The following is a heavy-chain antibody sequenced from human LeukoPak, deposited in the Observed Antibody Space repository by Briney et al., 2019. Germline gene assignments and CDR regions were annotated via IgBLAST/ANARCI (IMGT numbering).Heavy chain of an antibody. CDR2: ISAYNGNT. J-gene: IGHJ4*02. Sequence: ASVKVSCKASGYTFTSYGISWVRQAPGQGLEGMGWISAYNGNTNYAQKLQGRVTMTTDTSTSTVYMELRSLRSDDTAVYYCARDGVHDSSGYYYVNWGQGTLVTVSS. CDR3: ARDGVHDSSGYYYVN. V-gene: IGHV1-18*01. D-gene: IGHD3-22*01. CDR1: GYTFTSYG.